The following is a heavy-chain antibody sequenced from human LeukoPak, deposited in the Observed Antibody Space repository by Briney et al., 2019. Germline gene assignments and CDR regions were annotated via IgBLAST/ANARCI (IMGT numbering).Heavy chain of an antibody. CDR1: GFTFSSYG. CDR3: ARVGGSPYFDY. Sequence: GRSLRLSCAASGFTFSSYGMHWVRQAPGNGLEWVAVISYDGSNKYYADSVKGRFTISRDNSKNTLYLQMNSLRAEDTAVYYCARVGGSPYFDYWGQGSLVTVSS. CDR2: ISYDGSNK. D-gene: IGHD1-26*01. J-gene: IGHJ4*02. V-gene: IGHV3-30*03.